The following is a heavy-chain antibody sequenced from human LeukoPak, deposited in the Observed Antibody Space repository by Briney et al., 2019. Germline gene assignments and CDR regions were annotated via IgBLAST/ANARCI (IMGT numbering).Heavy chain of an antibody. J-gene: IGHJ4*02. Sequence: ASVKVSCKGSGYTFTGYYTHWVRQAPGQGLEWMGWITPNTGDTKYAQKFQGRVTMTRDSSLSTAYMELSRLRSDDTAVYYCARGYSSSWLDYWGQGTLVTVSS. CDR2: ITPNTGDT. V-gene: IGHV1-2*02. CDR3: ARGYSSSWLDY. D-gene: IGHD6-13*01. CDR1: GYTFTGYY.